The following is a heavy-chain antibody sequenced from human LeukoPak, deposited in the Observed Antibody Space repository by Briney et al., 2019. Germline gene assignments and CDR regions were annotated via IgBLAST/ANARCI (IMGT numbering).Heavy chain of an antibody. CDR3: ATRRVAAADDYYYYYMDV. J-gene: IGHJ6*03. D-gene: IGHD6-13*01. CDR1: GGTYSSYA. CDR2: IIPIFGTA. V-gene: IGHV1-69*05. Sequence: SVKVSCKASGGTYSSYAISWVRQAPGQGLEWMGGIIPIFGTANYAQKFQGRVTITTDESTSTAYMELSSLRSEDTAVYYCATRRVAAADDYYYYYMDVWGKGTTVSV.